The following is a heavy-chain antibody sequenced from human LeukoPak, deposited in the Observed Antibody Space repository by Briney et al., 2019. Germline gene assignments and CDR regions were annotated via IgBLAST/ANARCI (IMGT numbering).Heavy chain of an antibody. CDR3: ARGGYGDSYYFDY. CDR1: GFTFSSYG. J-gene: IGHJ4*02. Sequence: PGRSLRLSCAASGFTFSSYGMHWVRQAPGKGLEWVAVIWYDGSNKYYADSVKGRFTISRDNSKNTLYLQMNSLRAEDTAVYYCARGGYGDSYYFDYWGQGTLVTVSS. V-gene: IGHV3-33*01. D-gene: IGHD4-17*01. CDR2: IWYDGSNK.